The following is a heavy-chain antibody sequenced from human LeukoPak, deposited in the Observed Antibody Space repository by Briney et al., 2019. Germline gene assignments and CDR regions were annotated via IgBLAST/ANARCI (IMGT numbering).Heavy chain of an antibody. D-gene: IGHD2-2*01. CDR1: GFTFSSYW. J-gene: IGHJ4*02. Sequence: GGSLRLSCAASGFTFSSYWMNWVRQTPGKGLEWVASIKEDGSERQYVDSVKGRFSISRDNAKNSLYLQMNSLRAEDTAVYYCARVVRDIVVVPAAMGFDYWGQGTLVTVSS. CDR2: IKEDGSER. CDR3: ARVVRDIVVVPAAMGFDY. V-gene: IGHV3-7*01.